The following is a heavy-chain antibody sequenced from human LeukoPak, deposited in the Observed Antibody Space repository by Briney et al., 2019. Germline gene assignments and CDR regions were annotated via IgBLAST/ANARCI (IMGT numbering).Heavy chain of an antibody. CDR3: ARGLPATLLDY. D-gene: IGHD2-2*01. CDR1: GFTFSDYY. Sequence: GGSLRLPCVASGFTFSDYYMSWVRQAPGKGLEWVSYFSSSATATYYAGSVKGRFTISRDSAKNSLYLQMNSLRVEDTAVYYCARGLPATLLDYWGQGTLVTVSS. J-gene: IGHJ4*02. CDR2: FSSSATAT. V-gene: IGHV3-11*01.